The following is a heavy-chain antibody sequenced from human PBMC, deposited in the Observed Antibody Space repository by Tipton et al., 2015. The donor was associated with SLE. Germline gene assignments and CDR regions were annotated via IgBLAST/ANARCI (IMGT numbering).Heavy chain of an antibody. J-gene: IGHJ3*01. CDR3: ARMASDSDAFDV. CDR2: IHHSGIT. V-gene: IGHV4-31*03. D-gene: IGHD2-21*02. CDR1: GASIRSGDYF. Sequence: TLSLTCTVSGASIRSGDYFWSWIRQHPGKGLEWIGHIHHSGITSYKPSLKSRLTISIDTARNQFFLNLRSVTAADAAVYYCARMASDSDAFDVWRQGRIVTVSS.